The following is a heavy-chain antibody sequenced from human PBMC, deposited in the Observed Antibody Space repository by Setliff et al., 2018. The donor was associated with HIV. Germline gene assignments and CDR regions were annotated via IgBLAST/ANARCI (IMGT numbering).Heavy chain of an antibody. CDR3: VRVDRELLGTFCHMDV. CDR1: RFIFSNYW. CDR2: IKQDGSEK. D-gene: IGHD1-26*01. Sequence: GGSLRLSCAASRFIFSNYWMSWVRQAPGKGLEWVAYIKQDGSEKYYVDSVKGRFTISRDNAKNSLFLQMNSLRVDDTAVYYCVRVDRELLGTFCHMDVWGKGTTVTVSS. J-gene: IGHJ6*03. V-gene: IGHV3-7*01.